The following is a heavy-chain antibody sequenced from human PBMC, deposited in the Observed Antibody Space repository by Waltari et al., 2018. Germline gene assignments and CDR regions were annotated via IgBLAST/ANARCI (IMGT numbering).Heavy chain of an antibody. V-gene: IGHV4-34*12. CDR3: ARAPFGGYDYIGGTYRYLYYYMDV. J-gene: IGHJ6*03. D-gene: IGHD3-16*02. CDR1: GESFSGFY. CDR2: NIHSGRT. Sequence: QVQLQQWGAVLLKPSETVSLTCAVYGESFSGFYWSWLRQHPGKGLAWIGENIHSGRTNYNPSLKSRVTISVDTSKNQLSLKLSSVNAADTAVYYCARAPFGGYDYIGGTYRYLYYYMDVWGKGTTVTVSS.